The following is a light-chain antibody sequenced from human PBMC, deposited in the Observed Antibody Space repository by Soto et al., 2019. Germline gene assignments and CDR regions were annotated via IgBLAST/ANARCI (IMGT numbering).Light chain of an antibody. Sequence: QSALTQPASVSGSPGQPITISCTGTSSDVGSYNLVSWYQQHPGKVPKLIIHENNKRPSGLSNRFSGSKSVNTASLTISGLQTEDEADYYCCAYAGSDTWVFGGGTKLTVL. CDR2: ENN. V-gene: IGLV2-23*01. J-gene: IGLJ3*02. CDR3: CAYAGSDTWV. CDR1: SSDVGSYNL.